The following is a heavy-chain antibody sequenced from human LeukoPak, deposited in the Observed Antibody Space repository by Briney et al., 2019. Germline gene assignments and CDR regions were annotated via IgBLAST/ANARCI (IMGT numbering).Heavy chain of an antibody. V-gene: IGHV4-31*03. Sequence: PSETLCLTCTVSGGSIRNGDYYWSWIRQHPGKGLEWIGYIYYTGSTYYNASLKSRVTISLDTSKNRFSLKLSAVTAADTAVYYCARKRVDGFDIWGQGTMVTVSS. CDR2: IYYTGST. CDR3: ARKRVDGFDI. CDR1: GGSIRNGDYY. J-gene: IGHJ3*02.